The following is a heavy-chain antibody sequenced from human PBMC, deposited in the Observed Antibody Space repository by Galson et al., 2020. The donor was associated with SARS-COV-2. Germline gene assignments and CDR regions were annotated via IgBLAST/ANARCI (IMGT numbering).Heavy chain of an antibody. CDR1: GGTFSSYA. V-gene: IGHV1-69*10. CDR3: AKPAAAYYYYGVDV. Sequence: SVKVSCKASGGTFSSYAISWVRQAPGQGLEWMGGIIPILGIANYAQKFQGRVTITADKSTSTAYMELSSLRSEDTAVYYCAKPAAAYYYYGVDVWGQGTTVTVSS. J-gene: IGHJ6*02. D-gene: IGHD6-25*01. CDR2: IIPILGIA.